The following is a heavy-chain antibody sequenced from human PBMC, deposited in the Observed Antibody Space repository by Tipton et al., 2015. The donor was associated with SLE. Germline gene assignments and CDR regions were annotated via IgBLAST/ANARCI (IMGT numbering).Heavy chain of an antibody. CDR1: GGTFSSYA. Sequence: SGAEVKKPGSSVKVSCKASGGTFSSYAISWVRQAPGKGLEWVAFIRYDGSNKYYADSVKGRFTISRDNSKNTLYLQMNSLRAEDTAVYYCTTEDEWLVEYWGQGTLVTVSS. D-gene: IGHD6-19*01. CDR3: TTEDEWLVEY. V-gene: IGHV3-30*02. J-gene: IGHJ4*02. CDR2: IRYDGSNK.